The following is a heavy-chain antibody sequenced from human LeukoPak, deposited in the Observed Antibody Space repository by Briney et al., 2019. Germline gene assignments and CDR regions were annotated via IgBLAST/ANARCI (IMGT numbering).Heavy chain of an antibody. D-gene: IGHD3/OR15-3a*01. Sequence: GGSLRLSCAASGFTFSSYAMHWVRQAPGKGLQWVAFIRSDAINKYYADSVKGRFSISRDNSKNTLYLQMNSLRGDDTAVYYCARDRDWAFDYWGQGNLVTVSS. CDR2: IRSDAINK. CDR3: ARDRDWAFDY. CDR1: GFTFSSYA. V-gene: IGHV3-30*02. J-gene: IGHJ4*02.